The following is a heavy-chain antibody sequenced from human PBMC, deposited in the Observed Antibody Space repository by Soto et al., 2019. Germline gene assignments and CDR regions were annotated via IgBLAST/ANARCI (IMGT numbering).Heavy chain of an antibody. D-gene: IGHD2-2*01. J-gene: IGHJ5*02. CDR1: GFTFSEYA. V-gene: IGHV3-23*04. CDR2: ISGTGVPT. CDR3: AKSFCSSSSCFFLWVAP. Sequence: EVQLVESGGGLVQPGGSLRLSCAASGFTFSEYAMSWVRQAPGKGLEWLSLISGTGVPTLYAGSVKGRFSVSRDNSKNTLFLEMNDLRVDDTATYYCAKSFCSSSSCFFLWVAPWGPGPLVTVSS.